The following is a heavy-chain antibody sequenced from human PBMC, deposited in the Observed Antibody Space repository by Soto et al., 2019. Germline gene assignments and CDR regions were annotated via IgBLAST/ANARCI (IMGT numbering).Heavy chain of an antibody. V-gene: IGHV4-4*02. J-gene: IGHJ5*02. CDR1: SGTISSSNG. D-gene: IGHD2-15*01. Sequence: AETLSLTCAVSSGTISSSNGWTWVRQPPGKGLEWIGEINQSGSPNYNPSLRSRVTISVDKSKSQFFLKLSSVTAADTVIYYCAGLGMVAAHREFDPWGQGTLVTVSS. CDR2: INQSGSP. CDR3: AGLGMVAAHREFDP.